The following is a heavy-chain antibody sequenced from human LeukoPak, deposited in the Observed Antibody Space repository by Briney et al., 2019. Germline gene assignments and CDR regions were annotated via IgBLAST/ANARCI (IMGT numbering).Heavy chain of an antibody. CDR1: GFTFSNYG. Sequence: GRSLRLSCAPSGFTFSNYGMHWVRQAPGKGLEWVAVISYDGKYEYYADSVKGRFSISRDNSKNTLYVQMSRLRAEDTAVYYCAKGDSGSYFYIGIDYWGQGTPVTVSS. CDR3: AKGDSGSYFYIGIDY. CDR2: ISYDGKYE. J-gene: IGHJ4*02. D-gene: IGHD1-26*01. V-gene: IGHV3-30*18.